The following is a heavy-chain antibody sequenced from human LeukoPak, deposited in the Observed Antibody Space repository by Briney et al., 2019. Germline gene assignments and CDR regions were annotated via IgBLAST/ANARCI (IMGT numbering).Heavy chain of an antibody. CDR1: GGSISSGSYY. V-gene: IGHV4-61*02. Sequence: PSETLSLTCTVSGGSISSGSYYWSWIRQPAGKGLKWIGRIYASGSTNYNPSLKSRVTISIDTSKNQISLRLTSVTATDTAMYYCARQTGSGLFTLPGGQGTLVTVSS. CDR3: ARQTGSGLFTLP. CDR2: IYASGST. D-gene: IGHD3/OR15-3a*01. J-gene: IGHJ4*02.